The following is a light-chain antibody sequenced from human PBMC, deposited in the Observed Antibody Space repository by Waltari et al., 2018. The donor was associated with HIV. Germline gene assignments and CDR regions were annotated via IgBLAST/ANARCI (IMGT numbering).Light chain of an antibody. CDR1: RSVSSNS. J-gene: IGKJ2*01. Sequence: DNVLTQSPGTLSLSPGERATLSCRASRSVSSNSLTWYQQRPGRAPRLLIYAASTRATAIPDRFSGSGSGTDFTLTISRLEPEDFAVYYCQQYGTSPYTFGQGTKVEI. V-gene: IGKV3-20*01. CDR3: QQYGTSPYT. CDR2: AAS.